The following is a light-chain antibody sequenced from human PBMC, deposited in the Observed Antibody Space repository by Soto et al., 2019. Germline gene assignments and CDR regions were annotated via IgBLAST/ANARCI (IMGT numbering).Light chain of an antibody. CDR1: SSDVGGYNY. V-gene: IGLV2-14*01. J-gene: IGLJ2*01. Sequence: QSVLTQPASVSGSPGQSITISCTGTSSDVGGYNYVYWYQQHPGKAPKLMIYDVSNRPSGVSNRFSGSKSGNTASLTISGLQAEDDADYYCSSYTSSSTPGVVFGGGTKLAVL. CDR2: DVS. CDR3: SSYTSSSTPGVV.